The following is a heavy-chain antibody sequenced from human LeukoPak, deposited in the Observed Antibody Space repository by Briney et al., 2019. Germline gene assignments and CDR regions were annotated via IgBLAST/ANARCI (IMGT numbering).Heavy chain of an antibody. D-gene: IGHD3-9*01. CDR3: ATGRYFARGEDYYYYGMDV. Sequence: GASVKVSCKVSGYTLTELSMHWVRQAPGKGLEWMGGFDPEDGETTYARKFQGRVTMTEDTSTDTAYMELSSLRSEDTAVYYCATGRYFARGEDYYYYGMDVWGQGTTVTVSS. CDR2: FDPEDGET. CDR1: GYTLTELS. J-gene: IGHJ6*02. V-gene: IGHV1-24*01.